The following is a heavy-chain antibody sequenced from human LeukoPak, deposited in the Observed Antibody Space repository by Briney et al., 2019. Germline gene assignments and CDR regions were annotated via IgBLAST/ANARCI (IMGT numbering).Heavy chain of an antibody. Sequence: GGSLRLSCAASGFPFSNYWMSWVRQAPGKRLEWVAKIKQDGSVQYYVDSLKGRFTISRDNAKNSLYLHVNSLRAEDTAVYYCASDAFDVWGQGTMVAVSS. CDR2: IKQDGSVQ. CDR3: ASDAFDV. CDR1: GFPFSNYW. V-gene: IGHV3-7*05. J-gene: IGHJ3*01.